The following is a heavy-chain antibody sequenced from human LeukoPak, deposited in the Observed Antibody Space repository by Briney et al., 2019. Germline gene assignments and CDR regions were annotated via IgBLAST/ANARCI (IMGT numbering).Heavy chain of an antibody. J-gene: IGHJ4*02. Sequence: GRSLRLSCAASGFSFSSYGMHWVRRAPGKGLEWVAVIWYDGTNKYYADSVKGRFTISRDNSKNTLCLQMNSLRAEDTAVYYCARDQRGFSYSKYYFDYWGQGALVTVSS. CDR2: IWYDGTNK. V-gene: IGHV3-33*01. D-gene: IGHD5-18*01. CDR3: ARDQRGFSYSKYYFDY. CDR1: GFSFSSYG.